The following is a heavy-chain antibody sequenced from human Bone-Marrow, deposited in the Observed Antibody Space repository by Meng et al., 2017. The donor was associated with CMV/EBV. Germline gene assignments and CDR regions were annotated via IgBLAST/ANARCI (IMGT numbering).Heavy chain of an antibody. CDR2: IIPIFGTA. CDR1: GGTLSSYA. CDR3: ARDPPPA. V-gene: IGHV1-69*12. Sequence: VQVWEVGVEVEKPGSSGEVYCKVPGGTLSSYANSWVRQAPGQGLGWMGGIIPIFGTANYAQKFQGRVTITADEPTSTAYMELSSLRSEDTAVYYCARDPPPAWGQGTLVTVSS. J-gene: IGHJ5*02.